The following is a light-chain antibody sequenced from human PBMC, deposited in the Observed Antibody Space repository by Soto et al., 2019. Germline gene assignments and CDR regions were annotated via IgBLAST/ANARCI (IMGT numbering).Light chain of an antibody. CDR3: LLSYSGPVV. Sequence: QAVVTQEPSLTVSPGGTVTLTCGSSTGAVTSGHYPYWFQQKPGQAPRTLISDTSNKHSWTPARFSGSLLGGKAALTLSGAQPEDEAEYYCLLSYSGPVVFGGGTKVTGL. V-gene: IGLV7-46*01. CDR2: DTS. J-gene: IGLJ3*02. CDR1: TGAVTSGHY.